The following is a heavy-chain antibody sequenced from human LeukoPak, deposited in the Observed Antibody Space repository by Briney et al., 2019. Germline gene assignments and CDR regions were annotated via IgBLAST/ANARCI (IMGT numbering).Heavy chain of an antibody. CDR3: ASSLLRYFDWLLLP. Sequence: GGSLRLSCAASGFTFSSYSMNWVRQAPGKGLEWVSSISSSSYIYYADSVKGRFTISRDNAKNSLYLQMNSLRAEDTAVYYCASSLLRYFDWLLLPWGQGTLVTVSS. CDR2: ISSSSYI. D-gene: IGHD3-9*01. CDR1: GFTFSSYS. J-gene: IGHJ5*02. V-gene: IGHV3-21*01.